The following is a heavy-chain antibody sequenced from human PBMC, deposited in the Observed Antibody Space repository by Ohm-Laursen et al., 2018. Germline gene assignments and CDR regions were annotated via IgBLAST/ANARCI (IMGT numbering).Heavy chain of an antibody. CDR2: ISSSGSTI. V-gene: IGHV3-11*01. CDR1: GFTFSDYY. CDR3: ARVKSANGHPYFDY. Sequence: SLRLSCAASGFTFSDYYMTWIRQAPGKGLEWVSSISSSGSTIYYADSVKGRFTISRDIVENSLSLQMNNLRAEDTAVYYCARVKSANGHPYFDYWGQGTLVTVSS. J-gene: IGHJ4*02. D-gene: IGHD1-1*01.